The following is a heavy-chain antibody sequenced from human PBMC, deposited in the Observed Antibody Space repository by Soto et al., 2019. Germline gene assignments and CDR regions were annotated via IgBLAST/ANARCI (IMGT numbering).Heavy chain of an antibody. CDR3: AKASTRHGPYFDL. J-gene: IGHJ2*01. Sequence: SETLSLTCTVYGGSFSGYYWSWIRQPPGKGQEWIGEINHSGGTNYNPSLKSRVTISVDTSKNQFSLKLSSVTAADSAVFYCAKASTRHGPYFDLWGRGTLVTVSS. CDR2: INHSGGT. CDR1: GGSFSGYY. V-gene: IGHV4-34*01.